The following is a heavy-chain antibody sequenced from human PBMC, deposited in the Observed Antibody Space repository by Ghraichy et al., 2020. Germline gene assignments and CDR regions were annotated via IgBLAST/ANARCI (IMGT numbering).Heavy chain of an antibody. CDR2: NNAGNGDT. CDR1: GYSFTRYA. CDR3: AREGYDYSDYYSH. D-gene: IGHD3-22*01. J-gene: IGHJ4*02. V-gene: IGHV1-3*01. Sequence: ASVKVSCKASGYSFTRYAMRWVRQAPGQRLEWMGWNNAGNGDTKYSQKFQGRVTITRDTSASTAYMELSSLTSEDTAVYYCAREGYDYSDYYSHWGQGTLVTVSS.